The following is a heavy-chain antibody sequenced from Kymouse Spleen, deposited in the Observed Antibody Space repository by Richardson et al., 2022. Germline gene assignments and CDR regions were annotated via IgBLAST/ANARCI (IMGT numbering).Heavy chain of an antibody. D-gene: IGHD3-10*01. CDR3: ARITMVRGVIYYYYGMDV. Sequence: EVQLVESGGGLVKPGGSLRLSCAASGFTFSSYSMNWVRQAPGKGLEWVSSISSSSSYIYYADSVKGRFTISRDNAKNSLYLQMNSLRAEDTAVYYCARITMVRGVIYYYYGMDVWGQGTTVTVSS. CDR2: ISSSSSYI. J-gene: IGHJ6*02. V-gene: IGHV3-21*03. CDR1: GFTFSSYS.